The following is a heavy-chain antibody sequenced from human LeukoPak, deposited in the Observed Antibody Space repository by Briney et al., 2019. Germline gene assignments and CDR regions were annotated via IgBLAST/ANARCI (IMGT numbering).Heavy chain of an antibody. CDR3: ARDGEEQQLVPGYYYGMDV. CDR1: GFTVSNNY. Sequence: GGSLRLSCVVSGFTVSNNYMKWVRQAPGKGLEWVSTIYGGGSTYYADSVRGRFTISRHNSKNTLYLQMDSLRAEDTAVYYCARDGEEQQLVPGYYYGMDVWGQGTTVTVSS. J-gene: IGHJ6*02. D-gene: IGHD6-13*01. CDR2: IYGGGST. V-gene: IGHV3-53*04.